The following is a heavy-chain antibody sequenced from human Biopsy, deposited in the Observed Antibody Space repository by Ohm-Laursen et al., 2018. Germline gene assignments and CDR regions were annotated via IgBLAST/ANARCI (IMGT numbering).Heavy chain of an antibody. Sequence: TLSLTCTVSGESMGTYYWSWIRQPPRKVMEWIASIYYSGTTDKNPSLKSRVTISIDTSTNQFSLKVSSVTAADTALYFCARHPTGFWFDPWGQGTLVTVSS. J-gene: IGHJ5*02. CDR2: IYYSGTT. V-gene: IGHV4-59*08. CDR3: ARHPTGFWFDP. CDR1: GESMGTYY.